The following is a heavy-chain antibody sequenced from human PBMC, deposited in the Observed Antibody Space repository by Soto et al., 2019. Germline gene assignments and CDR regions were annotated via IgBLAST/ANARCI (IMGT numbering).Heavy chain of an antibody. J-gene: IGHJ4*02. D-gene: IGHD1-26*01. CDR3: ARDPGSYHFDY. CDR2: ISYDGSNK. CDR1: GFTFSSYA. Sequence: GGSLRLSCAASGFTFSSYAMHWVRQAPGKGLEWVAVISYDGSNKYYADSVKGRFTISRDNSKNTLYLQMGSLRAEDMAVYYCARDPGSYHFDYWGQGTLVTVSS. V-gene: IGHV3-30*14.